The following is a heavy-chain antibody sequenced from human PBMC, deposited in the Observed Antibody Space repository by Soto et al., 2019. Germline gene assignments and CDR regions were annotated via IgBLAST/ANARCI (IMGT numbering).Heavy chain of an antibody. CDR1: GYTFTGYY. CDR3: ARQDKVIYYYGMDV. V-gene: IGHV1-2*04. D-gene: IGHD2-21*01. J-gene: IGHJ6*02. CDR2: INPNSGGT. Sequence: ASVKVSCKASGYTFTGYYMHWVRQAPGQGLEWMGWINPNSGGTNYAQKFQGWVTMTRDTSISTAYMELSSLRSEDTAVYYCARQDKVIYYYGMDVWGQGTTVTVSS.